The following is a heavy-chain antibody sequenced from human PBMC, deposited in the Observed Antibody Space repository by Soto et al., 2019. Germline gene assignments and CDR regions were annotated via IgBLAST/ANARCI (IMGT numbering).Heavy chain of an antibody. CDR1: GGSFSGYY. V-gene: IGHV4-34*09. Sequence: SETLSLTCAVYGGSFSGYYWSWIRQPPGKGLEWIGEINHSGSTYYNPSLKSRVTISVDTSKNQFSLKLSSVTAADTAVYYCARDSIAAAGSHYYYYGMDVWGQGTTVTVSS. D-gene: IGHD6-13*01. CDR2: INHSGST. CDR3: ARDSIAAAGSHYYYYGMDV. J-gene: IGHJ6*02.